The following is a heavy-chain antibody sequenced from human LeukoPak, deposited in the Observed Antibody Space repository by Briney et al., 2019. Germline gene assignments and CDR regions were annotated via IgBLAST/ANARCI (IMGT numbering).Heavy chain of an antibody. V-gene: IGHV4-31*03. CDR1: GGSISSGGYY. CDR2: IYYSGST. Sequence: PSQTLSLTCTVSGGSISSGGYYWSWIRQHPGKGLEWIGYIYYSGSTYYNPSLKSRVTILVDTSKNQFSLKLSSVTAADTAVYYCARGYYGGTVYDIWGQGTMVTVSS. J-gene: IGHJ3*02. D-gene: IGHD4-23*01. CDR3: ARGYYGGTVYDI.